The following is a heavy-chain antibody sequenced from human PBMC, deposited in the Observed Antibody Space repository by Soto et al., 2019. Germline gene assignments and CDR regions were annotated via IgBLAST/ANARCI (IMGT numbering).Heavy chain of an antibody. CDR1: GFTFSSYG. V-gene: IGHV3-33*01. CDR3: ARGPKITMVRGALDY. D-gene: IGHD3-10*01. Sequence: GGSLRLSCAASGFTFSSYGMHWVRQAPGKGLEWVAVIWYDGSNKYYADSVKGRFTISRDNSKNTLYLQMNSLRAEDTAVYYCARGPKITMVRGALDYWGQGTLVTVSS. J-gene: IGHJ4*02. CDR2: IWYDGSNK.